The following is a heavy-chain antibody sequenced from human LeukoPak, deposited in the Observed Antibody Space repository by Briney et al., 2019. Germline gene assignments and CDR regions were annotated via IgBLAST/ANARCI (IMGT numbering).Heavy chain of an antibody. D-gene: IGHD6-13*01. CDR1: GGSISGYY. CDR3: ARVTIAAAVWFDP. CDR2: IYYSGST. Sequence: SETLSLTCTISGGSISGYYWSWIRQPPGKGLEWIGYIYYSGSTNYNPSLKSRVTISVDTSKNQFSLKLSSVTAADTAVYYCARVTIAAAVWFDPWGQGTLVTVSS. V-gene: IGHV4-59*01. J-gene: IGHJ5*02.